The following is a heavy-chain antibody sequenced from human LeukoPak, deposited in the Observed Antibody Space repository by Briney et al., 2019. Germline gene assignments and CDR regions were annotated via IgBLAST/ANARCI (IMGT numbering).Heavy chain of an antibody. V-gene: IGHV3-23*01. CDR3: AKDGYYDSSAYYYVRYFVL. CDR1: GFTFSIYG. J-gene: IGHJ2*01. CDR2: MSGSGGST. D-gene: IGHD3-22*01. Sequence: GGSLRLSCAASGFTFSIYGMSWVRQAPGRGLEWVSAMSGSGGSTYYADSVKGRFTISRDNSKNTLYPQMNSLRAEDTAVYYCAKDGYYDSSAYYYVRYFVLWGRGTLVTVSS.